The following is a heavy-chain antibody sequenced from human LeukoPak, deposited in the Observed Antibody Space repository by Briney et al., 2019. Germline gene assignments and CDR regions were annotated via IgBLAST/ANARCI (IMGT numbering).Heavy chain of an antibody. V-gene: IGHV1-18*01. CDR2: ISAYNGNT. J-gene: IGHJ4*02. Sequence: WASVKVSCKASGYTFTSYGISWVRQAPGQGLEWMGWISAYNGNTNYAQKLQGRVTMTTDTSTSTAYMELRSLRSDDTAVYYCARVGYYYDSSGYRYWGQGTLVTVSS. D-gene: IGHD3-22*01. CDR1: GYTFTSYG. CDR3: ARVGYYYDSSGYRY.